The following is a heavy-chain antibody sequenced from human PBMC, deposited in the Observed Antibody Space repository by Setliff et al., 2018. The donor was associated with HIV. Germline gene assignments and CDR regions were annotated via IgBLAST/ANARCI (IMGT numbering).Heavy chain of an antibody. J-gene: IGHJ3*02. CDR3: ARHSDFWSEDAFDI. Sequence: LSLTCTVSGGSINNFYXXWIRQPPGKGLEWIGYISTSGSTKYNPSLKSRVTVLVDPSNNQFSLRLSSVTAADTAVYYCARHSDFWSEDAFDIWAQGTVVTVSS. CDR2: ISTSGST. D-gene: IGHD3-3*01. CDR1: GGSINNFY. V-gene: IGHV4-4*09.